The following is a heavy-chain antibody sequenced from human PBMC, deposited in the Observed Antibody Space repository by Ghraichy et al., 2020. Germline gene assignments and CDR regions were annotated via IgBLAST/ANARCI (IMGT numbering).Heavy chain of an antibody. J-gene: IGHJ4*02. CDR1: GFTFGSDW. V-gene: IGHV3-74*01. Sequence: GGSLRLSCAASGFTFGSDWMHWVRQLPGKGLVWVSRINSDGSSTSYADSVKGRFTISRDNAQNTLYLQMSSLRAEDTAVYYCARDLRDCSGGDCYHNPGIWGQGTLVTVSS. D-gene: IGHD2-15*01. CDR2: INSDGSST. CDR3: ARDLRDCSGGDCYHNPGI.